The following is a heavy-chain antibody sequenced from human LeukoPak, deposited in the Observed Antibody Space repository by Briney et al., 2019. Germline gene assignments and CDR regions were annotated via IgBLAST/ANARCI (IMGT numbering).Heavy chain of an antibody. CDR3: ARSGSIVVVMSHNYFDY. Sequence: SETLSLTCTVSGGSLSSSSYYWGWLRQPPGRGVAWFGSIYYSGSTYYNPSLKRRVTISVDTSKNQFSLKLSSVTAADTAVYYCARSGSIVVVMSHNYFDYWGQGTLVTVSS. CDR1: GGSLSSSSYY. D-gene: IGHD3-22*01. V-gene: IGHV4-39*01. CDR2: IYYSGST. J-gene: IGHJ4*02.